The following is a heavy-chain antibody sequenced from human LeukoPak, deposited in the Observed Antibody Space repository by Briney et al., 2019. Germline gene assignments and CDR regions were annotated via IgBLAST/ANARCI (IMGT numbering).Heavy chain of an antibody. Sequence: GASVKVSYKASGYTFAGYYMHWVRQAPGQGLEWMGRINPNSGGTNYAQKFQGRVTMTRDTSISTAYMELSRLRSDDTAVYYCARDRSSYQPIWGQGTMVTVSS. J-gene: IGHJ3*02. D-gene: IGHD5-18*01. CDR2: INPNSGGT. CDR3: ARDRSSYQPI. CDR1: GYTFAGYY. V-gene: IGHV1-2*06.